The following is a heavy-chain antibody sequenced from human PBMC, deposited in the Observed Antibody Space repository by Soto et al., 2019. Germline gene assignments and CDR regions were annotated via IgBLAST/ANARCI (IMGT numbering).Heavy chain of an antibody. D-gene: IGHD3-10*01. Sequence: GASVKFSCKFSGYTLTEFSMHWVRQAPGKGLEWMGGFHPEGGEAIYAQKWHGRFTVTEDTVTGTAYMELRGLKSDDTAVYYCATPKPLRGAMITNINFDFWGQGTPVTLSS. J-gene: IGHJ4*02. CDR2: FHPEGGEA. V-gene: IGHV1-24*01. CDR1: GYTLTEFS. CDR3: ATPKPLRGAMITNINFDF.